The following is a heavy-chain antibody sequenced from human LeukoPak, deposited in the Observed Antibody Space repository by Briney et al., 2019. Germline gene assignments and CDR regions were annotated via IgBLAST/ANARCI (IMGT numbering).Heavy chain of an antibody. V-gene: IGHV3-33*01. CDR1: GFTFGSYG. D-gene: IGHD4-17*01. Sequence: GGSLRLSCAASGFTFGSYGMHWVRQAPGKGLEWVAVIWYDGSNKYYADSVKGRFTISRDNSKNTLYLQMNSLRVEGTAVYYCARVRMTTVTPGDYWGQGTLVTVSS. CDR3: ARVRMTTVTPGDY. CDR2: IWYDGSNK. J-gene: IGHJ4*02.